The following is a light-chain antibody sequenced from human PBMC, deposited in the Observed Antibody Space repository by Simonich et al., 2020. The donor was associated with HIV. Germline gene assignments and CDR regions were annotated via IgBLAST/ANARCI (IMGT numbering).Light chain of an antibody. V-gene: IGKV1-39*01. J-gene: IGKJ2*01. Sequence: DIQMTQSPSSLSASVGDRVTIPCRASQSISSYLNWYQQKPGKAPKLLIYAASSLQIGVPSRFSGSGSGIDFTLTISSLQPEDFATYYCQQSYSTPYTFGQGTKLEIK. CDR1: QSISSY. CDR3: QQSYSTPYT. CDR2: AAS.